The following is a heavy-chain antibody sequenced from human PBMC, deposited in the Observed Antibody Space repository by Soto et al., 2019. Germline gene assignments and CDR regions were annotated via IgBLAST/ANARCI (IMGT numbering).Heavy chain of an antibody. CDR1: GFSLTTSGVG. CDR3: SHRVLRTVFGLVTTTTIYFDF. Sequence: QITLNESGPTVVRPTETLTLTCRFSGFSLTTSGVGVGWIRQSPGKAPEWLALIYWDDDKRYSASRRSSLTITKDTSKNQVVLTVSDLDPTDTATYYCSHRVLRTVFGLVTTTTIYFDFWGQGTPVSVSS. CDR2: IYWDDDK. J-gene: IGHJ4*02. D-gene: IGHD3-3*01. V-gene: IGHV2-5*02.